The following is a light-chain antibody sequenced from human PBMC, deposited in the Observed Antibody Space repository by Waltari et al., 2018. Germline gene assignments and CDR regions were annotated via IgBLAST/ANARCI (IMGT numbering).Light chain of an antibody. V-gene: IGKV1-39*01. CDR2: AAS. CDR1: QSISSY. CDR3: QQSYSTPLT. J-gene: IGKJ4*01. Sequence: DIQMTQSPSSLSASVGDRVTITCRASQSISSYLNWYQQKPGKAPKLLIYAASSLQSGVPSRFSGSGSGTDFTLTISSLQPEEFATYYSQQSYSTPLTFGGGTKVEIK.